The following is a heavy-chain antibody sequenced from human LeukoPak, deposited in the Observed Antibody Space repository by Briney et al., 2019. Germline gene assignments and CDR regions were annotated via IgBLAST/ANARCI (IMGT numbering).Heavy chain of an antibody. Sequence: ASVKVSCKVSGYTLSELSMHWVRQAPGKGLEWMGGFDPEDGETIYAQKFQGRVTMTEDTSTDTAYMELSSLRSEDTAVYYCARGPSGPKLVDYWGQGTLVTVSS. D-gene: IGHD6-25*01. J-gene: IGHJ4*02. CDR1: GYTLSELS. V-gene: IGHV1-24*01. CDR2: FDPEDGET. CDR3: ARGPSGPKLVDY.